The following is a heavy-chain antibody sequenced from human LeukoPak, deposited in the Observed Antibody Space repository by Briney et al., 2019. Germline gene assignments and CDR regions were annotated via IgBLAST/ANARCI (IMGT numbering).Heavy chain of an antibody. CDR3: ARLADYEDDWFDP. J-gene: IGHJ5*02. V-gene: IGHV1-69*05. Sequence: SVKVSCKASGYTFTSYGISWVRQAPGQGLEWMGGIIPIFGTANYAQKFQGRVTITTDESTSTAYMELSSLRSEDTAVYYCARLADYEDDWFDPWGQGTLVTVSS. CDR1: GYTFTSYG. D-gene: IGHD4-17*01. CDR2: IIPIFGTA.